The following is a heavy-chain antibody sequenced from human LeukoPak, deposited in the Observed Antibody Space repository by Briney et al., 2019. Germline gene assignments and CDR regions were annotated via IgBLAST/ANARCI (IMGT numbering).Heavy chain of an antibody. CDR3: AGAHVLLWFGEQGMRYFDY. CDR2: IYYSGST. V-gene: IGHV4-39*07. J-gene: IGHJ4*02. D-gene: IGHD3-10*01. CDR1: GGSISSSSYY. Sequence: PSETLSLTCTVSGGSISSSSYYWGWIRQPPGKGLEWIGSIYYSGSTYYNPSLKSRVTISVDTSKNQFSLKLSSVTAADTAVYYCAGAHVLLWFGEQGMRYFDYWGQGTLVTVSS.